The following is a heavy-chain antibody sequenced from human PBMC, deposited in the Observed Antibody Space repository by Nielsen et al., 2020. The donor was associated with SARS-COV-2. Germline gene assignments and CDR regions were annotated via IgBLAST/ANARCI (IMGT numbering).Heavy chain of an antibody. CDR2: INHSGST. D-gene: IGHD2-2*01. Sequence: SETLSLTCAVYGGSFSGYYWSWIRQPPGKGLEWIGEINHSGSTNYNPSLKSRVTISVDTSKNQFSLKLSSVTAADTAVYYCARGFKDIVVVPAAYGMDVWGQGTTVTVSS. CDR1: GGSFSGYY. V-gene: IGHV4-34*01. CDR3: ARGFKDIVVVPAAYGMDV. J-gene: IGHJ6*02.